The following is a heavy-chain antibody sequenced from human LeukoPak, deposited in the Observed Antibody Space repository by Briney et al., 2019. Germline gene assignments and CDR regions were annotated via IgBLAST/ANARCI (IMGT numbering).Heavy chain of an antibody. CDR3: STAPRSILN. D-gene: IGHD2-15*01. J-gene: IGHJ3*01. CDR2: ISGSGSDI. CDR1: GFSFSNSY. V-gene: IGHV3-11*01. Sequence: PGGSLRLSCVVSGFSFSNSYMTWIRQTPGKGLESLAYISGSGSDIYYADSVKGRFTISRDNAKNSLYLQLNGLRPEDTALYYCSTAPRSILNWGHGTLVTVSS.